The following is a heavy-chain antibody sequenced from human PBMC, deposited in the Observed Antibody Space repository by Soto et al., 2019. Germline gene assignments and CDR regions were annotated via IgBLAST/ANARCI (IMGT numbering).Heavy chain of an antibody. D-gene: IGHD1-26*01. Sequence: QVQLVESGGGVVQPGRSLRLSCAASGFSFSTYGMHWVRQAPGKGLEWVAVISYDGSNKYYADSVKGRFTISRDNSKHTLYLQMNSLRAEDTAVYYCANKDTLGVTKDWGQGTLVTVSS. J-gene: IGHJ4*02. CDR3: ANKDTLGVTKD. CDR2: ISYDGSNK. V-gene: IGHV3-30*18. CDR1: GFSFSTYG.